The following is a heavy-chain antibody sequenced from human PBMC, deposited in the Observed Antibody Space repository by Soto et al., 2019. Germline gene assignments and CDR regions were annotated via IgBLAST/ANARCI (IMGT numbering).Heavy chain of an antibody. CDR3: ARDNGYYDL. V-gene: IGHV1-3*01. CDR1: GYTFTSYA. Sequence: ASVKVSCKASGYTFTSYAIHWVRQAPGQRLEWMGWINAGNDNTKYSQKFQGRVTITRDKSARTAFMEMRGLTSDDTAVYFCARDNGYYDLWGQGTLVTVSS. CDR2: INAGNDNT. J-gene: IGHJ4*02.